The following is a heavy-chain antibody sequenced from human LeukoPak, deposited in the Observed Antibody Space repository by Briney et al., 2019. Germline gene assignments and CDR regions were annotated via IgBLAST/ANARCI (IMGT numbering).Heavy chain of an antibody. CDR1: GFTFCNYA. J-gene: IGHJ4*02. Sequence: QPGASLRISCAASGFTFCNYAMSWVRQAPGKGLEWVSAITGSGSGIYYADSMKSRLTISRDNSKNTLYLQINSLRAEDTAVYYCAKWGDYDVLTGYYVSDYWGQGTLVTVSS. D-gene: IGHD3-9*01. CDR3: AKWGDYDVLTGYYVSDY. V-gene: IGHV3-23*01. CDR2: ITGSGSGI.